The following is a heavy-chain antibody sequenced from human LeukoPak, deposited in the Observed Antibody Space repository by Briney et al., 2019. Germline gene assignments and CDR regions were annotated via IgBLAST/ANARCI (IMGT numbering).Heavy chain of an antibody. CDR2: INPSGGST. CDR3: ARDQTTGSFDY. D-gene: IGHD4-17*01. J-gene: IGHJ4*02. V-gene: IGHV1-46*01. Sequence: GASVKVSCKASGYIFTSYFMHWVRQAPGQGLEWMGIINPSGGSTSYSQKFQGRVTITRDTSTSTVYMEPSSLRSEDTAVYYCARDQTTGSFDYWGQGTLVTVPS. CDR1: GYIFTSYF.